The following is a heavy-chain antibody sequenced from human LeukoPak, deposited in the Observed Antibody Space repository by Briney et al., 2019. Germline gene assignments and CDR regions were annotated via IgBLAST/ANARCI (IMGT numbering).Heavy chain of an antibody. V-gene: IGHV3-23*01. D-gene: IGHD6-19*01. CDR1: GFTFSTYA. CDR3: AKGSAVADLYFDY. J-gene: IGHJ4*02. Sequence: GGSLILSCAASGFTFSTYAMSWVRQAPGKGLEWVSTITGSGDSTYYADSVKGRFTISRDNSKNSLYLQMNSLRAEDTAVYYCAKGSAVADLYFDYWGQGTLVTVSS. CDR2: ITGSGDST.